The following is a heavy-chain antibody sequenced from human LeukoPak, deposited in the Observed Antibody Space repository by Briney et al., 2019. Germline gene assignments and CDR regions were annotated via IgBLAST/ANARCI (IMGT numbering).Heavy chain of an antibody. J-gene: IGHJ6*02. Sequence: PSETLSLTCAVYGGSFSGYYWSWIRQPPGKGLEWIGEINHSGGTNYNPSPKSRVTISVDTSKNQFSLKLSSVTAADTAVYYCARGSIVVVPAATEYYYYYYGMDVWGQGTTVTVSS. CDR3: ARGSIVVVPAATEYYYYYYGMDV. CDR2: INHSGGT. D-gene: IGHD2-2*01. V-gene: IGHV4-34*01. CDR1: GGSFSGYY.